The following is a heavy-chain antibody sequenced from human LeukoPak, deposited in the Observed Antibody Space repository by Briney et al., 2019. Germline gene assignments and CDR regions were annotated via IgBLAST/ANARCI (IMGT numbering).Heavy chain of an antibody. V-gene: IGHV3-7*01. J-gene: IGHJ4*02. Sequence: GGPLSLPFHPSDSTFISFWMGWARQAPGKGLDGGANIKQGGIEKYYVDSVQAPFTISRDNAKHSLYLQLNSLRAEDTAVYYCASDVGGVIASSHLGGQGTLVTVSS. CDR3: ASDVGGVIASSHL. CDR1: DSTFISFW. CDR2: IKQGGIEK. D-gene: IGHD3-16*02.